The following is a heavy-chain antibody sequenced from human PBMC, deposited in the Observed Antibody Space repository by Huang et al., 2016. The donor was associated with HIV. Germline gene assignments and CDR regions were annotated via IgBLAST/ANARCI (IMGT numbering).Heavy chain of an antibody. J-gene: IGHJ4*02. V-gene: IGHV3-74*01. CDR2: INSEGSST. D-gene: IGHD3-22*01. CDR1: GLSISSSW. Sequence: EVQLVESGGGLVQPGGSLRLSCAASGLSISSSWMHWVRQAPGKGLWWVSRINSEGSSTSYADSVKGRFTISRDNAKNTLYLQMNSLRAEDTAVYYCARDPRIQSWLNFFDYWGQGTLVSVSS. CDR3: ARDPRIQSWLNFFDY.